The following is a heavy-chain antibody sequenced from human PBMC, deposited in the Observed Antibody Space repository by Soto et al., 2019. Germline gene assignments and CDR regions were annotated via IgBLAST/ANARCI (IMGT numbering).Heavy chain of an antibody. J-gene: IGHJ5*02. Sequence: ASVKVSCKASGYTFTSYDINWVRQATGQGLEWMGWISAYNGNTNYAQKLQGRVTMTTDTSTSTAYMELRSLRSDDTAVYYCARESAVAALDPWGQGTLVTVSS. CDR3: ARESAVAALDP. CDR2: ISAYNGNT. V-gene: IGHV1-18*01. D-gene: IGHD6-19*01. CDR1: GYTFTSYD.